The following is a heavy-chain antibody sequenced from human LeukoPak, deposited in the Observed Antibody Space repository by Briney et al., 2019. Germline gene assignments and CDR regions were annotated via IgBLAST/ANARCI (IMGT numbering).Heavy chain of an antibody. CDR2: ISSSSSYI. D-gene: IGHD3/OR15-3a*01. V-gene: IGHV3-21*01. J-gene: IGHJ3*02. CDR3: AGGRQLALTGLVNAFDI. CDR1: GFTFSSYT. Sequence: GGSLRLSYAASGFTFSSYTMIGVRQAPGKGLEGVSSISSSSSYIYYADSVKGRFTISRDNAKNSLYLQMNSLRAEDTAVYYCAGGRQLALTGLVNAFDIWGQGTMVSVSS.